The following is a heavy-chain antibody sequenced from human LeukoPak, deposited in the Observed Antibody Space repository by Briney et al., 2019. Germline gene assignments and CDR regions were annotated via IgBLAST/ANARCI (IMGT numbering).Heavy chain of an antibody. J-gene: IGHJ4*02. D-gene: IGHD4-23*01. CDR1: GGSFSGYY. Sequence: SETLSLTCVVYGGSFSGYYWNWIRQPPGKGLEWIGEINHSGSTNYNPSLKSRVTISVDTSKNQFSLKLSSVTAADTAVYYCARDDGGAEDYWGQGTLVTVSS. V-gene: IGHV4-34*01. CDR2: INHSGST. CDR3: ARDDGGAEDY.